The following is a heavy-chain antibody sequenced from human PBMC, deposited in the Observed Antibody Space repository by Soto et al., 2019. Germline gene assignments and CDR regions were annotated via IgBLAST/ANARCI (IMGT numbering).Heavy chain of an antibody. J-gene: IGHJ4*02. CDR2: ISGHNGNK. CDR1: GYTFTSYG. CDR3: ARDLGQQLFDY. D-gene: IGHD6-13*01. V-gene: IGHV1-18*01. Sequence: QVQLVQSRAEVKKPGASVKVSCKASGYTFTSYGISWVRQAPGQGLEWMGWISGHNGNKKYAQKLQGRVSMTTDTSTSTAYMELRSLRSDDTAVYYCARDLGQQLFDYWGQGTLVTVSS.